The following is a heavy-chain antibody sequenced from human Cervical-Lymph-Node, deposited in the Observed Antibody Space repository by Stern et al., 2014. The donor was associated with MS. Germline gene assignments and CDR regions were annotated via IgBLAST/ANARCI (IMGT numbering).Heavy chain of an antibody. Sequence: VQLVESGAEVKKPGSSVKVSCKASGGTFTNYAITWVRQAPGQGLEWMGGVIPIIGTPKYAQRVQGRVTITADDPTRTAFMELSSLRSEDTAVYYCARVEYSKSLIPVHFDPWGQGTLVTVSS. CDR2: VIPIIGTP. CDR3: ARVEYSKSLIPVHFDP. J-gene: IGHJ5*02. D-gene: IGHD6-6*01. V-gene: IGHV1-69*01. CDR1: GGTFTNYA.